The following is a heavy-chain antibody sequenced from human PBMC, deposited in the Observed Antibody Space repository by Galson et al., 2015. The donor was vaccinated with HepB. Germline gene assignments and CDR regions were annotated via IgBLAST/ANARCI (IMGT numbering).Heavy chain of an antibody. CDR3: ATGPVVVPAAMRGPLMDY. V-gene: IGHV1-24*01. D-gene: IGHD2-2*01. CDR2: FDPEDGET. CDR1: GYTLTELS. Sequence: SCKVSGYTLTELSMHWVRQAPGKGPEWMGGFDPEDGETIYAQKFQGRVTMTEDTSTDTAYMELSSLRSEDTAVYYCATGPVVVPAAMRGPLMDYWGQGTLVTVSS. J-gene: IGHJ4*02.